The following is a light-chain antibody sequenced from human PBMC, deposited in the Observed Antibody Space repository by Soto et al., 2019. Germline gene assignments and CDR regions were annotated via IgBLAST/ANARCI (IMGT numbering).Light chain of an antibody. CDR1: QSVSSN. Sequence: EIVMTQSPATLSVSPGESATLSCRASQSVSSNLSCHQQKPVQAPRILICDASKRATGIPARFSGSGSGTDFTLTISRLQPEDFAAYYCQQNDDSPWTFGQGTQVEIK. V-gene: IGKV3D-15*01. CDR2: DAS. CDR3: QQNDDSPWT. J-gene: IGKJ1*01.